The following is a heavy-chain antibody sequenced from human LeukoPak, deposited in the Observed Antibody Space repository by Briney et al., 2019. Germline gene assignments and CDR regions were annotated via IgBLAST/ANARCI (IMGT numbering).Heavy chain of an antibody. CDR3: ARQEAGSRSYGMDV. J-gene: IGHJ6*02. D-gene: IGHD3-10*01. CDR2: IYYSGST. Sequence: SETLSLTCTVSGGSISSSSYYWGWIRQPPGKGLEWIGSIYYSGSTYYNPSLKSRVTISVDTSKNQFSLKLSSVTAADTAVYYCARQEAGSRSYGMDVWGQGTTVTVSS. V-gene: IGHV4-39*01. CDR1: GGSISSSSYY.